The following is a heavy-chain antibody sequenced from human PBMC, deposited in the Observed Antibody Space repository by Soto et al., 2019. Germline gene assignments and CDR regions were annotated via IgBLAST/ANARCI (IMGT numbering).Heavy chain of an antibody. D-gene: IGHD6-13*01. J-gene: IGHJ4*02. CDR3: AKVEAAAGSKY. Sequence: EVQLLESGGGLVQPGGSLRLSCAASGFTFSSYAMSWVLQAPGKGLEWVSGISGSGGSTYYADSVKGRFTISRDNSKNTRYLQMNSLRAEDTAVYYCAKVEAAAGSKYWGQGTLVTVSS. CDR2: ISGSGGST. V-gene: IGHV3-23*01. CDR1: GFTFSSYA.